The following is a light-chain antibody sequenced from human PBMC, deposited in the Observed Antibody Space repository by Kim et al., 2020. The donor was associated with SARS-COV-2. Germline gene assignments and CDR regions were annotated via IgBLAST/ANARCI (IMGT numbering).Light chain of an antibody. Sequence: WFHGERATLSCRASQSVRSSLGWYRQKPGQAPRLLIYDTSNRAPGIPARFSGSGSGTDFTLTISSLEPEDFAIYYCQQRSDWPLTFGGGTKVDIK. V-gene: IGKV3-11*01. CDR3: QQRSDWPLT. CDR2: DTS. J-gene: IGKJ4*01. CDR1: QSVRSS.